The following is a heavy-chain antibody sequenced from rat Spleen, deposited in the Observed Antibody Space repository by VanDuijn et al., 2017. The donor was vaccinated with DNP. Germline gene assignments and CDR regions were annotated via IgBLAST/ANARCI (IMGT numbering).Heavy chain of an antibody. J-gene: IGHJ2*01. CDR1: GFTFSDYA. V-gene: IGHV5-17*01. CDR2: INSDGGRT. CDR3: ARWGDYFDY. Sequence: EVQLVESGGGSVQPGRSPKISCEASGFTFSDYAMAWVRQAPKKGLEWVATINSDGGRTYYRDSVRGRFTISRDNAKSTLYLQVDSLRSEDTATYYCARWGDYFDYWGQGVMVTVSS.